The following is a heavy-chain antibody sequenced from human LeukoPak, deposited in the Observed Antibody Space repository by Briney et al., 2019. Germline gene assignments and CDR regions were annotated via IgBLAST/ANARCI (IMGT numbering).Heavy chain of an antibody. CDR1: GGSISSYY. J-gene: IGHJ5*02. V-gene: IGHV4-4*07. CDR3: ARERVVAAAGYNWFDP. D-gene: IGHD6-13*01. CDR2: IYTSGST. Sequence: PSETLSLTCTVSGGSISSYYWSWIRQPAGKGLEWIGRIYTSGSTNYNPSLKSRVTMSVDTSKNQFSLKLSSVTAADTAVYYCARERVVAAAGYNWFDPWGQGTLVTASS.